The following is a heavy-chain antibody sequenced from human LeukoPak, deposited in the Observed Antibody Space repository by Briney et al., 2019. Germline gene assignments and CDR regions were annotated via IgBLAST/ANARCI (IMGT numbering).Heavy chain of an antibody. V-gene: IGHV1-69*04. Sequence: ASVKVSCKASGGTFSSYTISWVRQAPGQGLEWMGRITPILGIANYAQKFQGRVTITADKSTSTAYMELSSLRSEDTAVYYCARDYGDYGIYFDYWGQGTLVTVSS. CDR1: GGTFSSYT. D-gene: IGHD4-17*01. CDR3: ARDYGDYGIYFDY. J-gene: IGHJ4*02. CDR2: ITPILGIA.